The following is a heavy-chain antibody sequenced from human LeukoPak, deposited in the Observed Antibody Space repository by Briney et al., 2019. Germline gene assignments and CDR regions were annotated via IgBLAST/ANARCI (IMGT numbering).Heavy chain of an antibody. CDR1: GYTFTSYG. Sequence: ASVKVSCKASGYTFTSYGISWVRQAPGQGLEWVGWISAYNGNTNYAQKLQGRVTMTTDTSTSTAYMELRSLRSDDTAVYYCARAPRRYSYGLTAHGGDAFDIWGQGTMVTVSS. J-gene: IGHJ3*02. CDR2: ISAYNGNT. D-gene: IGHD5-18*01. CDR3: ARAPRRYSYGLTAHGGDAFDI. V-gene: IGHV1-18*01.